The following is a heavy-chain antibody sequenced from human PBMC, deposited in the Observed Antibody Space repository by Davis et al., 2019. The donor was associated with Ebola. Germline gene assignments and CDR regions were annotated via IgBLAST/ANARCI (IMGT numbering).Heavy chain of an antibody. D-gene: IGHD3-9*01. Sequence: ASVTVPRMASGYTFTRYDINWVRQATGQGLEWMGLINPSGGSPSYAQKFQGRVTMTRDPSTSTVYMELSSLRSEDTAVYYCARGERHYDILTLQHWFDPWGQGTLVTVSS. CDR1: GYTFTRYD. V-gene: IGHV1-46*01. J-gene: IGHJ5*02. CDR2: INPSGGSP. CDR3: ARGERHYDILTLQHWFDP.